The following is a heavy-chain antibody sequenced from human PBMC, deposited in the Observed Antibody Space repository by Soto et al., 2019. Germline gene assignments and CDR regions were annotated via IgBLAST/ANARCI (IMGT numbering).Heavy chain of an antibody. V-gene: IGHV3-9*01. CDR1: GFTFDDYA. CDR3: ARAYSNYVLPDY. J-gene: IGHJ4*02. Sequence: PGGPLRLSCAASGFTFDDYAMHWVRQAPGKGLEWVSGISWNSGSIGYADSVKGRFTIYRDNAKNSLYLQMNSLRAEDTAVYYCARAYSNYVLPDYWGQGTLVTVSS. D-gene: IGHD4-4*01. CDR2: ISWNSGSI.